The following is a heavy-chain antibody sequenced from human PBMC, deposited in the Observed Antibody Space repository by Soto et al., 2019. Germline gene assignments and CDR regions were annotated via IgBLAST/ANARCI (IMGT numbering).Heavy chain of an antibody. J-gene: IGHJ5*02. CDR3: AKDVSSRRWFDP. D-gene: IGHD3-16*01. V-gene: IGHV4-4*07. CDR1: GPPVRGYH. CDR2: WQHTGNT. Sequence: QVQLQESGPDLVKPPETRSPSSAVSGPPVRGYHGSGYRQPAGRGLEWMGRWQHTGNTKYNPYIKRRITMSVDTSKNQISLKMTSVTAEDTAVYFCAKDVSSRRWFDPWGQGILVIVSS.